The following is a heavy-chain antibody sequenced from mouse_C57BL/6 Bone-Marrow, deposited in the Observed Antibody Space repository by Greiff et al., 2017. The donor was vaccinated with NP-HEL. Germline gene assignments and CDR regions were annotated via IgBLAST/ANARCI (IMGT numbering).Heavy chain of an antibody. CDR2: IYPGDGDT. J-gene: IGHJ1*03. D-gene: IGHD1-1*01. CDR1: GYAFSSYW. V-gene: IGHV1-80*01. Sequence: QVQLQQSGAELVKPGASVKISCKASGYAFSSYWMNWVKQRPGKGLEWIGQIYPGDGDTNYNGKFKGKATLTADKSSGTAYMHLSSLTSEDSAVYFCVIYGSSYWYFDVWGTGTTVTVSS. CDR3: VIYGSSYWYFDV.